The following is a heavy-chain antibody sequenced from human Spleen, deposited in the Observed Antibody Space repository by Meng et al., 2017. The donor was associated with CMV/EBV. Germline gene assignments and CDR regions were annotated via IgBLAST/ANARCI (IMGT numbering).Heavy chain of an antibody. Sequence: ASVKVSCKASGYTFMSYDINWVRQATGQGVEWMGWMNPNSGNTGYAQKFQGRVTMTRNTSISTAYMELSSLRSEDTAVYYCARPPHMLDAFDIWGQGTMVTVSS. CDR2: MNPNSGNT. J-gene: IGHJ3*02. D-gene: IGHD3-10*02. V-gene: IGHV1-8*01. CDR3: ARPPHMLDAFDI. CDR1: GYTFMSYD.